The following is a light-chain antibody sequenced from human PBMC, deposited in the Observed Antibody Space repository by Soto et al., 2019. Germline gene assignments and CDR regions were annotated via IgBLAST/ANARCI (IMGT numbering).Light chain of an antibody. Sequence: AIQVTQSPSSLSASVGDRVAVACRASQGIRNDLGWYQQKPGKDPKLLIYAGSSLQSGVPSRFSGSGSGTDITLTSSRRQPEDIATDYCRQDYNYLITFGQGKRLEIK. CDR1: QGIRND. J-gene: IGKJ5*01. CDR3: RQDYNYLIT. V-gene: IGKV1-6*01. CDR2: AGS.